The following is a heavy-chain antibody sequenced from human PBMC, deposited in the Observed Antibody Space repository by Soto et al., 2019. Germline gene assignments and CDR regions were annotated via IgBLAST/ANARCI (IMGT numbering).Heavy chain of an antibody. J-gene: IGHJ5*02. CDR3: ARDQIPLGTYYDILTGSVKFDP. CDR2: ISAYNGNT. CDR1: GYTFTSYG. Sequence: GASVKVSCKASGYTFTSYGISWVRQAPGQGLEWMGWISAYNGNTNYAQKLQGRVTMTTDTSTSTAYMELRSPRSDDTAVYYCARDQIPLGTYYDILTGSVKFDPWGQGTLVTVSS. V-gene: IGHV1-18*01. D-gene: IGHD3-9*01.